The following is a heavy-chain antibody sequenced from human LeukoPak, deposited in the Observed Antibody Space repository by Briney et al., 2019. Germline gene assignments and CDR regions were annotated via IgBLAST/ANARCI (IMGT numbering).Heavy chain of an antibody. Sequence: GASVKVSCKASGYTFTSYGISWVRQAPGQGLEWMGWINPNSGGTNYAQKFQGRVTMTRDTSISTAYMELSRLRSDDTAVYYCARVFGLGAAAGGYWGQGTLVTVSS. D-gene: IGHD6-13*01. CDR1: GYTFTSYG. V-gene: IGHV1-2*02. CDR2: INPNSGGT. CDR3: ARVFGLGAAAGGY. J-gene: IGHJ4*02.